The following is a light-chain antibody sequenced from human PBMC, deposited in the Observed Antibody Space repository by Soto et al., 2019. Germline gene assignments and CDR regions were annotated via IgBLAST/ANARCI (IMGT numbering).Light chain of an antibody. CDR2: YDS. V-gene: IGLV3-21*04. CDR1: NIGSKS. CDR3: QVWDSSSDLWV. J-gene: IGLJ3*02. Sequence: SYELTQRPSVSVAPGKTARITCGGNNIGSKSVHWYQQKPGQAPVLVIYYDSDRPSGIPERFSGSNSGNTATLTISRVEAGDEAVYYCQVWDSSSDLWVFGGGTKLTVL.